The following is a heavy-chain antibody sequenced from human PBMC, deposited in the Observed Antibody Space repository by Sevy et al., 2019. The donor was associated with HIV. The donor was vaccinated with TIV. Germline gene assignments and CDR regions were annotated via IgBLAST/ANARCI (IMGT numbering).Heavy chain of an antibody. D-gene: IGHD1-26*01. CDR1: GFIFSNFA. CDR2: TSYDGSHK. V-gene: IGHV3-30*04. Sequence: GGSLRLSCTVSGFIFSNFAMHWVRQAPGKGLGWVAVTSYDGSHKYYADSVKGRFIVSRGNSRNILSLEMSSLTRDDTAVYYCARGENDDEFFQYWGQGTLVTVSS. J-gene: IGHJ1*01. CDR3: ARGENDDEFFQY.